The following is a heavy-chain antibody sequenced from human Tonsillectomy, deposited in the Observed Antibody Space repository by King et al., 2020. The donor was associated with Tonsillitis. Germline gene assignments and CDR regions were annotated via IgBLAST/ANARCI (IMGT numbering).Heavy chain of an antibody. V-gene: IGHV3-48*03. Sequence: VQLVESGGGLVQPGGSQRLSCAASGFTFSSYEMNWVRQAPGKGLEWVSYISSGASSTYYADSVKGRFTISRDNAKNSLYLQMNSLRAEETAVYYCVRAAAGLRYFDYWGQGTLVTVSS. CDR3: VRAAAGLRYFDY. CDR2: ISSGASST. D-gene: IGHD6-13*01. J-gene: IGHJ4*02. CDR1: GFTFSSYE.